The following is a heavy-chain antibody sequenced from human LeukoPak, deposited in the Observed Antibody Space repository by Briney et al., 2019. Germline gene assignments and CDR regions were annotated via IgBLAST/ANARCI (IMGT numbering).Heavy chain of an antibody. D-gene: IGHD3-9*01. CDR1: GGSISSSSYY. CDR2: IYYSGST. Sequence: SEALSLTCTVSGGSISSSSYYWGWIRQPPGKGLEWIGSIYYSGSTYYNPSLKSRVTISVDTSKNQFSLKLSSVTAADTAVYYCARHRIARYYDILTGAFDIWGQGTMVTVSS. CDR3: ARHRIARYYDILTGAFDI. V-gene: IGHV4-39*01. J-gene: IGHJ3*02.